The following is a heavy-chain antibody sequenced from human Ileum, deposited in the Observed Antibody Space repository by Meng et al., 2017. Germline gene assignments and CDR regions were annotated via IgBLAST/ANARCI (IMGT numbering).Heavy chain of an antibody. Sequence: EVQLVESGGGLVQSGGALRLSCAASGFTFSGYCMHWVRQAPGKGLVWVSRMNTDGRRTGYADSVKGRFTISRDNARNTLYLQMNSLRAEDTAVYYCARDINSGADYWGQGTLVTVSS. V-gene: IGHV3-74*01. D-gene: IGHD2-15*01. CDR2: MNTDGRRT. J-gene: IGHJ4*02. CDR1: GFTFSGYC. CDR3: ARDINSGADY.